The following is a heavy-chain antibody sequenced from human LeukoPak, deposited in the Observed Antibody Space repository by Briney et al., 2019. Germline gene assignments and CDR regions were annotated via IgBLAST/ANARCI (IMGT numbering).Heavy chain of an antibody. CDR3: ARGHCSGGYCYSLFDY. CDR2: ISSSGDSK. D-gene: IGHD2-15*01. V-gene: IGHV3-48*03. CDR1: GFTFSSFE. Sequence: PGGSLGLSCATSGFTFSSFEMNWVRQAPGKGPEWVAYISSSGDSKDYTDSVKGRFTISRDSAKNSVNLQMNSLRAEDSAIYYCARGHCSGGYCYSLFDYWGRGTLVTVSS. J-gene: IGHJ4*01.